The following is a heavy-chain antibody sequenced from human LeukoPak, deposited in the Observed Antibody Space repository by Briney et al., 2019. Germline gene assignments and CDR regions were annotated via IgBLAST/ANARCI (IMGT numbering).Heavy chain of an antibody. V-gene: IGHV3-53*01. CDR3: ARTFLSGDGYKVGYFDY. CDR2: IYSSGST. D-gene: IGHD5-24*01. CDR1: GFTVSSNY. Sequence: GGSLRLSCAASGFTVSSNYMSWVRQAPGKGPEWVSLIYSSGSTYYTDSVKGRFTISRDNSQNTLYLQMNSLSAEGTAVYYCARTFLSGDGYKVGYFDYWGQGTLVTVSS. J-gene: IGHJ4*02.